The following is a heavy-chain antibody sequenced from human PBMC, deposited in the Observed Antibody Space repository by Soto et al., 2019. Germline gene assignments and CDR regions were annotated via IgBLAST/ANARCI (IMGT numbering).Heavy chain of an antibody. CDR2: IYYTGST. Sequence: PSETLSLTCTVSGPSVSSGSFCWSWLLQHPGKGLEWIAYIYYTGSTNYTPSLESRVTISADTLKSQFFLRLNPVTAADTAVYFCARHSDETDSDIDDWGQGTPVTVSS. CDR3: ARHSDETDSDIDD. CDR1: GPSVSSGSFC. V-gene: IGHV4-61*01. J-gene: IGHJ4*01. D-gene: IGHD5-18*01.